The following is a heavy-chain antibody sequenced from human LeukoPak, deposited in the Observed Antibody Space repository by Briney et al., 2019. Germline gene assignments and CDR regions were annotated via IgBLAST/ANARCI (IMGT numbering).Heavy chain of an antibody. D-gene: IGHD3-22*01. CDR3: ARRAQYYDSSGYDTFDY. J-gene: IGHJ4*02. Sequence: SETLSLTCTVSGGSISSSSYYWGWIRQPPGKGPEWIGSIYYSGSTYYNPSLKSRVTISVDTSKNQFSLKLSSVTAADTAVYYCARRAQYYDSSGYDTFDYWGQGTLVTVSS. CDR1: GGSISSSSYY. CDR2: IYYSGST. V-gene: IGHV4-39*01.